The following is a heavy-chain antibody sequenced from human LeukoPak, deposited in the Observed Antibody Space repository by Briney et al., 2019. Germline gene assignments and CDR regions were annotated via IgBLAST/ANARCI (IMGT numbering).Heavy chain of an antibody. D-gene: IGHD3-9*01. CDR3: AEDHDILTGYYVYFDY. CDR2: IYQTGTT. J-gene: IGHJ4*02. Sequence: SETLSLTCTVSGYSISSGYYWGWIRQPPGKGLEWIGTIYQTGTTYYNPSLKSRITISIDTSNNQISLKLSSVTAADTAVYYCAEDHDILTGYYVYFDYWGQGTLVTVSA. CDR1: GYSISSGYY. V-gene: IGHV4-38-2*02.